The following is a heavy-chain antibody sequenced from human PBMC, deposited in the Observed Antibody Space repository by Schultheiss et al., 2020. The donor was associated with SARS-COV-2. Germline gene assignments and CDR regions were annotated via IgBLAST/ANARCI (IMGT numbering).Heavy chain of an antibody. CDR2: IYYGGST. J-gene: IGHJ4*02. D-gene: IGHD1-26*01. CDR3: ARIVGATTGVDS. Sequence: SETLSLTCTVSGGSISNSHYYWGWIRQPPGKGLEWIGTIYYGGSTYYNPSLKSRVTVSVDTSKNQFSLKLSSVTAADTAVYYCARIVGATTGVDSWGQGTLVTVSS. CDR1: GGSISNSHYY. V-gene: IGHV4-39*07.